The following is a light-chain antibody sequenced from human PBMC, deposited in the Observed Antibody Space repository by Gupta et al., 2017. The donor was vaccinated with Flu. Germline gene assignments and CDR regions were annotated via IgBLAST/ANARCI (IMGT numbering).Light chain of an antibody. J-gene: IGKJ2*01. CDR2: QAS. CDR3: QQYNSYSRYT. V-gene: IGKV1-5*03. CDR1: QDISSW. Sequence: DRVTITCRASQDISSWLAWYQQKPGKAPKLLIYQASKLQNGVPSRFSGSESETEFTLTISSLQPDDFATYYCQQYNSYSRYTFGQGTKLEIK.